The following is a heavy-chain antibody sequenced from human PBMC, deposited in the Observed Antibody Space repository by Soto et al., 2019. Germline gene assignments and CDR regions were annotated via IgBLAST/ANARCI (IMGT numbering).Heavy chain of an antibody. J-gene: IGHJ4*02. Sequence: GESLKISCRGSGYSFTSYWIAWVRQMPGKGLEWMGIIYPGDSDTRYGPSFQGQVTISADKSISTAYLQWSSLKASDTAIYYCARRYSYFDYWGQGTLVTVSS. D-gene: IGHD2-15*01. V-gene: IGHV5-51*01. CDR1: GYSFTSYW. CDR3: ARRYSYFDY. CDR2: IYPGDSDT.